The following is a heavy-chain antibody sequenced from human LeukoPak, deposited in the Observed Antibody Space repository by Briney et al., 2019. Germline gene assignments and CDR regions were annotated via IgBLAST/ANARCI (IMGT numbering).Heavy chain of an antibody. Sequence: QPGGSLRLSCAASGFTFNRNAISWVRQAPGKGLEWVSTIGGSGDKTFYADSVKGRFTISRDNSKNTLYLQMNSLRAEDTAVYYCGSITMVRGVLPNWGQGTLVTVSS. J-gene: IGHJ4*02. CDR2: IGGSGDKT. V-gene: IGHV3-23*01. CDR1: GFTFNRNA. CDR3: GSITMVRGVLPN. D-gene: IGHD3-10*01.